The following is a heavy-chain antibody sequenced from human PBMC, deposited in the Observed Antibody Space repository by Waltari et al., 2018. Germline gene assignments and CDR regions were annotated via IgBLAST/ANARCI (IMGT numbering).Heavy chain of an antibody. CDR1: GYSISSGYY. J-gene: IGHJ4*02. V-gene: IGHV4-38-2*02. D-gene: IGHD3-16*02. Sequence: VQLQESGPGLVTPSETLSLTCAVSGYSISSGYYWGWIRQPPRKGLECIGSIYHSGSTYYNPSLKSRVTISVDTSKNQFSLKLSSVTAADTAVYYCARDLITFGGVIVPGVDYWGQGTLVTVSS. CDR3: ARDLITFGGVIVPGVDY. CDR2: IYHSGST.